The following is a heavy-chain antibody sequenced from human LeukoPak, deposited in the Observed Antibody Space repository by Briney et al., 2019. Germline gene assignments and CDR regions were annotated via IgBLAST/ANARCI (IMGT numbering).Heavy chain of an antibody. Sequence: GGSLRLSCAASGFTFSSYAMSWVRQAPGKGLEWVSAISGSGGSTYYADSVKGRFTISRDNSKNTLYLQMNSLRAEDTAVYYCAKWLITFGGVIVYHGAFDIWGQGTMVTVSS. V-gene: IGHV3-23*01. CDR1: GFTFSSYA. D-gene: IGHD3-16*02. J-gene: IGHJ3*02. CDR2: ISGSGGST. CDR3: AKWLITFGGVIVYHGAFDI.